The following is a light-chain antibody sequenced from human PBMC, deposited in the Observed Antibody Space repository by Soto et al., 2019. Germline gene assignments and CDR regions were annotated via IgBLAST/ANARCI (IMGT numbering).Light chain of an antibody. CDR3: QKYNSAPMP. CDR1: QGISNY. J-gene: IGKJ1*01. Sequence: DIQMTQSPSSLSTSVGDRVTITCRTSQGISNYLAWYQQKPGKVPKLLIYAASTLQSGVPSRFCGSGSGTDFTLTISSRQPEDNATYDGQKYNSAPMPFGEGTKVEIK. V-gene: IGKV1-27*01. CDR2: AAS.